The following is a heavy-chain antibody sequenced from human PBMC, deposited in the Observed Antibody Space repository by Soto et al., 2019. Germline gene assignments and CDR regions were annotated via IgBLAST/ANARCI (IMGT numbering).Heavy chain of an antibody. CDR3: ARGPSSYDILTGYYKPYYYYYGMDV. J-gene: IGHJ6*02. CDR2: ISAYNGNT. CDR1: GYTFTSYG. D-gene: IGHD3-9*01. V-gene: IGHV1-18*01. Sequence: ASVKVSCKASGYTFTSYGISWVRQAPGQGLEWMGWISAYNGNTNYAQKLQGRVTMTTDTSTSTAYMELRSLRSDDTAVYYCARGPSSYDILTGYYKPYYYYYGMDVWGQGTTVTV.